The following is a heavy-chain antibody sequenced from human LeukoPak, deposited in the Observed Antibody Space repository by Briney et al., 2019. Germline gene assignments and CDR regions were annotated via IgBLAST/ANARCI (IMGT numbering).Heavy chain of an antibody. J-gene: IGHJ3*02. CDR2: IYSGGST. CDR1: GFTVSSNY. CDR3: AKGGQWLDDAFDI. Sequence: PGGSLRLSCAASGFTVSSNYMSWVRQAPGKGLEWVSVIYSGGSTYYADSVKGRFTISRDNSKNTLYLQMNSLRAEDTAVYYCAKGGQWLDDAFDIWGQGTMVTVSS. D-gene: IGHD6-19*01. V-gene: IGHV3-53*01.